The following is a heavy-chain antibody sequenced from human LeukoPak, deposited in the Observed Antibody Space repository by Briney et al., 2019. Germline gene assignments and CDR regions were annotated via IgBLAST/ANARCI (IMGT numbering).Heavy chain of an antibody. J-gene: IGHJ3*02. CDR2: IYYSGST. CDR1: GGSISSSSYY. CDR3: ARDCSSTSCYGAFDI. Sequence: PSETLSLTCTVSGGSISSSSYYWGWIRQPPGKGLEWIGSIYYSGSTYYNPSLKSRVTISVDTSKNQFSLKLSSVTAADTAVYYCARDCSSTSCYGAFDIWGQGTMVTVSS. V-gene: IGHV4-39*02. D-gene: IGHD2-2*01.